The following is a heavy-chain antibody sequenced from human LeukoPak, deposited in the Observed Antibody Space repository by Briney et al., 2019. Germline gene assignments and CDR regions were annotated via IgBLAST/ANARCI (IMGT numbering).Heavy chain of an antibody. Sequence: ASVKVSCKASGYTFTGYYMHWVRQAPGQGLEWMGWINPNSGGTNYAQKFQGRVTMTRDTSISTAYMELSRLRSDDTAVYYRARDGSYYHPFDYWGQGTLVTVSS. V-gene: IGHV1-2*02. CDR2: INPNSGGT. CDR3: ARDGSYYHPFDY. CDR1: GYTFTGYY. J-gene: IGHJ4*02. D-gene: IGHD1-26*01.